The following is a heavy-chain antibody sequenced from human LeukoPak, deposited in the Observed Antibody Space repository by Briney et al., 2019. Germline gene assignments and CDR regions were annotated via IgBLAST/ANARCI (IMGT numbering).Heavy chain of an antibody. V-gene: IGHV3-30*02. D-gene: IGHD4-11*01. Sequence: PGGSLRLSCVASGFTFSSYGMHWVRQAPGKGLEWVAFIRYDGSNKYYADSVKGRFTISRDNSKNTLYLQMNSLRAEDTAVYYCAAMTTVTNTLDYWGQGTLVTVSS. CDR1: GFTFSSYG. CDR2: IRYDGSNK. CDR3: AAMTTVTNTLDY. J-gene: IGHJ4*02.